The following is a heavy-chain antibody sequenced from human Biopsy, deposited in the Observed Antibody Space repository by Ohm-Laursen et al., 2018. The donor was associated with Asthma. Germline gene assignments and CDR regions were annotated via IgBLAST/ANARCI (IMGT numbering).Heavy chain of an antibody. CDR1: GYTFIGCH. V-gene: IGHV1-2*06. CDR3: ARGQKSAGDRWFDP. J-gene: IGHJ5*02. Sequence: ASVKVSCKASGYTFIGCHTHWMRQAPGQGLEWMGRINPNSGGTNYAQKFQGRVTMTRDTSISTAYMGVSRLRSDDTAVYYCARGQKSAGDRWFDPWGQGTLVTVSS. CDR2: INPNSGGT. D-gene: IGHD6-13*01.